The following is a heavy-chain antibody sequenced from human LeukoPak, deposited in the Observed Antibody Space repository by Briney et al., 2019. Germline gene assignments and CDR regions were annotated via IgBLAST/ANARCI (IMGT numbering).Heavy chain of an antibody. CDR1: GYTFTGYY. V-gene: IGHV1-18*04. CDR3: AREWIAYGSYYGY. Sequence: ASVKVSCKASGYTFTGYYMHWVRQAPGQGLEWMGWISAYNGNTNYAQKLQGRVTMTTDTSTSTAYMELRSLRSDDTAVYYCAREWIAYGSYYGYWGQGTLVTVSS. D-gene: IGHD1-26*01. CDR2: ISAYNGNT. J-gene: IGHJ4*02.